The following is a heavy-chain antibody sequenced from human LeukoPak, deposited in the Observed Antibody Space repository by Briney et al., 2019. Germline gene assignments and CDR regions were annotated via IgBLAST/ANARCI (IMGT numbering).Heavy chain of an antibody. CDR2: INRSGTT. Sequence: SETLSLTCAVYGGSFSGYYWSWIRQPPGKGLEWIGEINRSGTTNYNPSLKSRVTISVDTSKKQLSLKLSSVTAADTAVYYCARVYYSSSYDYWYFDLWGRGTLVTVSS. CDR3: ARVYYSSSYDYWYFDL. D-gene: IGHD6-13*01. CDR1: GGSFSGYY. V-gene: IGHV4-34*01. J-gene: IGHJ2*01.